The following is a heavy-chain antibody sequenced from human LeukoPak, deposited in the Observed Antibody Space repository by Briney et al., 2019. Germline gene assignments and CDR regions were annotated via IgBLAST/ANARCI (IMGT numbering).Heavy chain of an antibody. D-gene: IGHD2-15*01. CDR3: ARGRLGGRSGNEY. J-gene: IGHJ4*02. Sequence: GGSLRLSCAASGFTFSSYWMSWVRQAPGKGLELVANIKQDGSEKYYVDSVKGRFTISRDNAKNSLYLQMNSLRAEDTAVYYCARGRLGGRSGNEYWGQGTLVTVSS. CDR1: GFTFSSYW. CDR2: IKQDGSEK. V-gene: IGHV3-7*01.